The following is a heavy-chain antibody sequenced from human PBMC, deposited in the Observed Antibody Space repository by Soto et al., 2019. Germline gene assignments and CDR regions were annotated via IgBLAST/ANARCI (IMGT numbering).Heavy chain of an antibody. CDR2: IYHSGST. Sequence: SETLSLTCAVSGGSISSGGYSWSWIRQPPGKGLEWIGYIYHSGSTNYSPSLKSRVTISVDKSKNQFSLKLSSVTAADTAVYYCARVSGSYYYGMDVWGQGTTVTVSS. CDR3: ARVSGSYYYGMDV. CDR1: GGSISSGGYS. V-gene: IGHV4-30-2*01. D-gene: IGHD1-26*01. J-gene: IGHJ6*02.